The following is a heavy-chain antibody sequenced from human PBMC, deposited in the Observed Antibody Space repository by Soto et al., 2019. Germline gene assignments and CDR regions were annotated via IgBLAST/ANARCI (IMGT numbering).Heavy chain of an antibody. V-gene: IGHV4-4*02. CDR3: ASPYRLMVRGAWSYCMDV. Sequence: QVQLQESGPGLVKPSGTLSLTCAVSGGSISSSNWWSWVRQPPGKGLEWIGEIYHSGSTNYNPSLKSRVTLTVDKAKNQFSLKLSSVTAADTAVYYCASPYRLMVRGAWSYCMDVWGQGTTVTVSS. J-gene: IGHJ6*02. CDR2: IYHSGST. D-gene: IGHD3-10*01. CDR1: GGSISSSNW.